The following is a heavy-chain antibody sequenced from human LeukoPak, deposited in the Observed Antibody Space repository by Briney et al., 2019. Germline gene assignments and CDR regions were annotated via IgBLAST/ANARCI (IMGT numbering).Heavy chain of an antibody. CDR1: GFTFSKAW. CDR2: IKSKTAGGTT. Sequence: PGGSLRLSCAASGFTFSKAWMTWVRQAPGKGLEWVGRIKSKTAGGTTDYAAPVKGRFTISRDDSKNTLYLETNSLKTEDTAVYYCTTGESMVGTTIHVRWADWGQGTLVTVSS. J-gene: IGHJ4*02. D-gene: IGHD1-26*01. CDR3: TTGESMVGTTIHVRWAD. V-gene: IGHV3-15*01.